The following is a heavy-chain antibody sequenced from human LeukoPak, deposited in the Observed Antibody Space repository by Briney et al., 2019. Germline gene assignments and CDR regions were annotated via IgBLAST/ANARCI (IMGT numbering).Heavy chain of an antibody. Sequence: GGSLRLSCAASGFTFSDFGIHWVRQAPGKGLEWVTVLSPHGNYEYYADSVQGRFIISRDDSKNTVSLQMNSLRDEDTAVYYCARDWIDRSLDYWGQGTLVTVSS. J-gene: IGHJ4*02. D-gene: IGHD2-2*03. CDR3: ARDWIDRSLDY. CDR1: GFTFSDFG. V-gene: IGHV3-33*08. CDR2: LSPHGNYE.